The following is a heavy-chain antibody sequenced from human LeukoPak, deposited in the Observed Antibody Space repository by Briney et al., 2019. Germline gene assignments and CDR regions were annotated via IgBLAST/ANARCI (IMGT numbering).Heavy chain of an antibody. CDR1: GASIRSSY. J-gene: IGHJ4*02. Sequence: SETLSLTCTVSGASIRSSYWSWIRQPPGKGLEWIGYISYTGSTNYNPSLKSRVSLSVDTSKNQFSLELSSVTAADTAVYYCARGWGSSSFFFDYWGQGTLVTVSS. V-gene: IGHV4-59*01. CDR2: ISYTGST. D-gene: IGHD6-6*01. CDR3: ARGWGSSSFFFDY.